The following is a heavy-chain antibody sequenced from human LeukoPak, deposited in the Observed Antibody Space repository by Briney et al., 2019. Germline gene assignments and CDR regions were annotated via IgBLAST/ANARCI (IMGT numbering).Heavy chain of an antibody. J-gene: IGHJ4*02. CDR2: IYYSGST. Sequence: SETLSLTCTVSGGSISSSSYYWGWIRQPPGKGLEWIGSIYYSGSTYYNPSLKSRVAISVDTSKNQFSLKLSSVTAADTAVYYCARSGVSWSGSYKYPDYFDYWGQGTLVTVSS. D-gene: IGHD1-26*01. V-gene: IGHV4-39*07. CDR1: GGSISSSSYY. CDR3: ARSGVSWSGSYKYPDYFDY.